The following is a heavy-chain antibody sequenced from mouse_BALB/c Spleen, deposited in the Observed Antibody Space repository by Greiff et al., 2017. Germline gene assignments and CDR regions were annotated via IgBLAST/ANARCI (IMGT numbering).Heavy chain of an antibody. D-gene: IGHD1-2*01. V-gene: IGHV1S81*02. CDR1: GYTFTSYW. Sequence: VQLQQPGAELVKPGASVKLSCKASGYTFTSYWMHWVKQRPGQGLEWIGEINPSNGRTNYNEKFKSKATLTVDKSSSTAYMQLSSLTSEDSAVYYCARGGITTAIDYWGQGTTLTVSS. CDR3: ARGGITTAIDY. J-gene: IGHJ2*01. CDR2: INPSNGRT.